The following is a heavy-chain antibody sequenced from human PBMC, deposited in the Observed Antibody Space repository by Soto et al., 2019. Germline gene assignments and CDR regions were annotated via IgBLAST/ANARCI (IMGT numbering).Heavy chain of an antibody. CDR3: ARDSSGWYSPYY. D-gene: IGHD6-19*01. CDR2: IKQDGSET. J-gene: IGHJ4*02. Sequence: WGRWVLQAPGKGLEWVANIKQDGSETYYMDAVRGRFTISRDNAVNSLNLQLNTMRAEDTAVYYCARDSSGWYSPYYWGQGTLVTVSS. CDR1: W. V-gene: IGHV3-7*01.